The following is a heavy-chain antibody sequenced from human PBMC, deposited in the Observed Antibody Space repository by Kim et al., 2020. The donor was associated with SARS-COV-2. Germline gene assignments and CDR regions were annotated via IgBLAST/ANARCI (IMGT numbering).Heavy chain of an antibody. CDR2: GST. D-gene: IGHD1-1*01. V-gene: IGHV4-31*02. J-gene: IGHJ4*02. CDR3: ARNGNYFDY. Sequence: GSTYDNPALKSRVTISVDTSKNQFSLKLSSVTAADTAVYYCARNGNYFDYWGQGTLVTVSS.